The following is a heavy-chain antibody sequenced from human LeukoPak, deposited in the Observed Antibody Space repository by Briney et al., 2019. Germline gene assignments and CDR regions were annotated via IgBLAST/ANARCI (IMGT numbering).Heavy chain of an antibody. CDR3: VSDRSGWYCGL. V-gene: IGHV4-31*03. Sequence: SQTLSLTCTVSGCSISSGGYYWSWIRQHPGKGLEWIGYIYFSGSTYYNPSLKSRVNISVDTSKNQFSLKLSSVTAADTAVYYCVSDRSGWYCGLWGRGTLVTVSS. CDR1: GCSISSGGYY. CDR2: IYFSGST. J-gene: IGHJ2*01.